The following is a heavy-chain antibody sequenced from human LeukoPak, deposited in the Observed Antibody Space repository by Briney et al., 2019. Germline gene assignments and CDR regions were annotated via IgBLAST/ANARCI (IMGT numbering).Heavy chain of an antibody. D-gene: IGHD5-18*01. CDR2: IFGSGGSP. V-gene: IGHV3-23*01. J-gene: IGHJ4*02. CDR3: GKTTVGYSSGQKPAWPVDY. CDR1: GFTFGSHA. Sequence: GGSLRLSCKASGFTFGSHAMYWVRQAPGKGLEWVAGIFGSGGSPHYADSVKDRFTISRDNSRNTVYLQINSLRADDTAVYYCGKTTVGYSSGQKPAWPVDYWGQGTLVTVSS.